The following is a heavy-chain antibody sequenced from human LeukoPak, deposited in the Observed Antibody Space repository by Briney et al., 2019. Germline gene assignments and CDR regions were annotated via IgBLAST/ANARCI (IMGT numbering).Heavy chain of an antibody. V-gene: IGHV6-1*01. CDR2: TYYRSKWYN. J-gene: IGHJ4*02. CDR3: ARAKGRSPLFDY. D-gene: IGHD6-13*01. Sequence: SQTLSLTCGISGDSISSNTASWNWIRQSPSRGLEWLGRTYYRSKWYNDYAVSVKGRIAINPDTSKNQFSLQLNSVTPEDTAVYYCARAKGRSPLFDYWGQGTLVTVSS. CDR1: GDSISSNTAS.